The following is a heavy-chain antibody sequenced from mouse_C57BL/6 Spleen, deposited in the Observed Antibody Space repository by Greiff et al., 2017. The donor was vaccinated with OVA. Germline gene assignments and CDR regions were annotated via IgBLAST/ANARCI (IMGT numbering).Heavy chain of an antibody. CDR1: GYSFPGYY. CDR3: ARFHYCYDGAWLAY. J-gene: IGHJ3*01. D-gene: IGHD2-12*01. CDR2: INPSTRGT. V-gene: IGHV1-42*01. Sequence: VQLQQSGPELVKPGASVKISCKASGYSFPGYYMNWVKQSPEQSLEWIGEINPSTRGTTYNQKFKAKATLTADKSSSTAYMQLKRLTSEDSAVYYCARFHYCYDGAWLAYWGQGTMVTVSA.